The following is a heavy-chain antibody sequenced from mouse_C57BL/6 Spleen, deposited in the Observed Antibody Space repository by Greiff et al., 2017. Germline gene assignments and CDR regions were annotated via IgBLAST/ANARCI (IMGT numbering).Heavy chain of an antibody. Sequence: EVKLMESGPGLVKPSQSLSLTCSVTGYSITSGYYWNWIRQFPGNQLEWMGYISYDGSNNYNPSLKNRISITRDTSKNQFFLKLNSVTTEDTATYYCARDDGRDLYYYAMDYWGQGTSVTVSS. J-gene: IGHJ4*01. V-gene: IGHV3-6*01. D-gene: IGHD2-3*01. CDR1: GYSITSGYY. CDR3: ARDDGRDLYYYAMDY. CDR2: ISYDGSN.